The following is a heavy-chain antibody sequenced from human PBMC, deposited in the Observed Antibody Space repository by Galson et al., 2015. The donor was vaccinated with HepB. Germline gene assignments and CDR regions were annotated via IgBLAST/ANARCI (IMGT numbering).Heavy chain of an antibody. Sequence: SVKVSCKASGYTFTSYYMHWVRQAPGQGLEWMGIINPSGGSTSYAQKLQGRVTMTRDTSTSTVYMELSSLRSEDTAVYYCARAEYGDYSFDYWGQGTLVTVSS. V-gene: IGHV1-46*04. CDR1: GYTFTSYY. CDR3: ARAEYGDYSFDY. CDR2: INPSGGST. J-gene: IGHJ4*02. D-gene: IGHD4-17*01.